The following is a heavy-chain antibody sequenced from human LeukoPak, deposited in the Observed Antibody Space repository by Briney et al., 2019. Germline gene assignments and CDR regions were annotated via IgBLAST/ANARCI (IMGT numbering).Heavy chain of an antibody. D-gene: IGHD2-2*01. CDR3: ARGLVVPAATRYWYFDL. CDR1: GGSFSGYY. CDR2: INHSGST. J-gene: IGHJ2*01. Sequence: PSETLSLTCAVYGGSFSGYYWSWIRQPPGKGLEWIGEINHSGSTNYNSSLKSRVTMSVDTSKNQFSLKLSSVTAADTAVYYCARGLVVPAATRYWYFDLWGRGTLVSLSS. V-gene: IGHV4-34*01.